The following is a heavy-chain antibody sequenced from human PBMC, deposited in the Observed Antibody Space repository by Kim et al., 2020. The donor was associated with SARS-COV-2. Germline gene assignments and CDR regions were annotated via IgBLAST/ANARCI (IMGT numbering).Heavy chain of an antibody. CDR3: AKDTGSRSFDY. J-gene: IGHJ4*02. CDR2: IGGSGYHT. D-gene: IGHD2-15*01. Sequence: GGSLRLSCAASGFTFSSYAMTWVRRAPGKGLEWVSVIGGSGYHTYYVDSVKGRFTISRDNSKNTLFLQMNSLRAEDTAIYYCAKDTGSRSFDYWGQGTL. V-gene: IGHV3-23*01. CDR1: GFTFSSYA.